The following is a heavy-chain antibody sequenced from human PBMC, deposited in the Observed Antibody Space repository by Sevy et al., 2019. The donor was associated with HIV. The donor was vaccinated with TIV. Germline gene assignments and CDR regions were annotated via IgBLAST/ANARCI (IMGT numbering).Heavy chain of an antibody. CDR3: AKPRGSFYFDY. CDR2: ISGSGDST. CDR1: AFSFNTYA. D-gene: IGHD3-16*01. J-gene: IGHJ4*02. V-gene: IGHV3-23*01. Sequence: GGSLRLSCAASAFSFNTYAMSWVRRAPGKGLEWVSTISGSGDSTFYSDSVKGRFTIARDNSKNTLYLQMNSLRAEDTAVYYCAKPRGSFYFDYWGQGTLVTVSS.